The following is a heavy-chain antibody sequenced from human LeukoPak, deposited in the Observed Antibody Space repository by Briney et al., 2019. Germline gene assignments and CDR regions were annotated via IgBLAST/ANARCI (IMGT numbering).Heavy chain of an antibody. CDR1: GLRFSTYT. J-gene: IGHJ6*03. CDR2: ISATGDGT. CDR3: AKDRLWFGQLLPSMDV. Sequence: PGGSPRLSCVVAGLRFSTYTMNWVRQAPGKGLEWVSSISATGDGTYYADSVQGRFTMSIDNSKNTVYLQMNSLRSEDTALYYCAKDRLWFGQLLPSMDVWGKGTTVTVSS. V-gene: IGHV3-23*01. D-gene: IGHD3-10*01.